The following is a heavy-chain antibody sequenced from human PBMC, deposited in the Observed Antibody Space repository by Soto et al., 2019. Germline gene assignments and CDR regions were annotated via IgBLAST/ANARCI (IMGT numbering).Heavy chain of an antibody. V-gene: IGHV1-18*01. CDR2: ISAYNGNT. CDR1: GGTFNRYA. CDR3: ARVYYDSSGDGLYYYYGMDV. J-gene: IGHJ6*02. D-gene: IGHD3-22*01. Sequence: GASVKVSCKASGGTFNRYAISWVRQAPGQGLEWMGWISAYNGNTNYAQKLQGRVTMTTDTSTSTAYMELRSLRSDDTAVYYCARVYYDSSGDGLYYYYGMDVWGQGATVTVSS.